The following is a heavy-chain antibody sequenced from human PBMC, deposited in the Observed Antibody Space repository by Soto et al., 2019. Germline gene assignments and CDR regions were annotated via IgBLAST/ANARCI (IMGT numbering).Heavy chain of an antibody. CDR1: GGSISSGDYY. J-gene: IGHJ3*02. D-gene: IGHD3-10*01. Sequence: PSETLSLTCTVSGGSISSGDYYWSWIRQPPGKGLEWIGYIYYSGSTYYNPSLKSRVTISVDTSKNQFSLKLSSVTAADTAVYYCARAGYYGSGSQDAFDIWGQGTMVPV. CDR3: ARAGYYGSGSQDAFDI. CDR2: IYYSGST. V-gene: IGHV4-30-4*01.